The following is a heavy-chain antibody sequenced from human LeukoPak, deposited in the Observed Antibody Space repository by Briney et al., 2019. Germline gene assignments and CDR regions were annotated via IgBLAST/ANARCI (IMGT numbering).Heavy chain of an antibody. CDR1: GGSISSGSYY. J-gene: IGHJ4*02. D-gene: IGHD3-22*01. CDR3: ARNLYDSRGSMGIYTFDY. Sequence: PSETLSLTCTVSGGSISSGSYYWSWIRQPAGKGLEWIGRIYTSGSTNYNPSLKSRVTISVDTSKNQFSLKLSSVTAADTAVYYCARNLYDSRGSMGIYTFDYWGQGTLVTVSS. V-gene: IGHV4-61*02. CDR2: IYTSGST.